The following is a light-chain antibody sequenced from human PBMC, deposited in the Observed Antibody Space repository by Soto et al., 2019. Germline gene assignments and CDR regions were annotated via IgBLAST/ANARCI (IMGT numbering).Light chain of an antibody. CDR3: QQRSNWPWT. CDR2: DAS. CDR1: QSVSNF. J-gene: IGKJ1*01. V-gene: IGKV3-11*01. Sequence: EIVLTQSPATLSLSPGERATLSCRASQSVSNFLAWYQQKPGQAPRLLISDASNRATGIPGRVSGSGSGTDVRLTISSLEPEDFAVYYCQQRSNWPWTFGQGTKVEIK.